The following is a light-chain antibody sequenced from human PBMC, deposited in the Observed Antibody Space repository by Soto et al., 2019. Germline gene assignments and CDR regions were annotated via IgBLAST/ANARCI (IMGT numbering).Light chain of an antibody. CDR2: EFY. CDR3: LSYAVSSTL. Sequence: QSALTQPPSESGSPGQSVTISCTGSSSDAGRYNDVSWYQQHPGKAPKLMIYEFYTRPSGVADRFSGSKSGNTASLTVSGLQAEDEADYFCLSYAVSSTLFGGGTKMTV. CDR1: SSDAGRYND. J-gene: IGLJ3*02. V-gene: IGLV2-8*01.